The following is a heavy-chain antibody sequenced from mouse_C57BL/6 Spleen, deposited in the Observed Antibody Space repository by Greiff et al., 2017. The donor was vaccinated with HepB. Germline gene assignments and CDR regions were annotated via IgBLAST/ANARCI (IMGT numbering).Heavy chain of an antibody. CDR2: IYPSDSET. Sequence: QVQLQQPGAELVRPGSSVKLSCKASGYTFISYWMDWVKQRPGQGLEWIGNIYPSDSETHYNQKFKDKATLTVDKSSSTAYMQLSSLTSEDSAVYYCARRVYDYDYFDYWGQGTTLTVSS. CDR3: ARRVYDYDYFDY. CDR1: GYTFISYW. D-gene: IGHD2-4*01. J-gene: IGHJ2*01. V-gene: IGHV1-61*01.